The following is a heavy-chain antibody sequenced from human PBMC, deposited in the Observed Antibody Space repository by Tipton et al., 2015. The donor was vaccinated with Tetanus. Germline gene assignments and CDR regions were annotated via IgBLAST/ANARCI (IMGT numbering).Heavy chain of an antibody. CDR3: AKDLRQLVRVDAFDT. D-gene: IGHD6-6*01. Sequence: QLVQSGGGLIQPGGSLRLSCVASGFIVSSHYMSWVRQAPGKGLEWVSLISGSGGTTYFADSVQGRFNISRDNSKNTLFLHMNSLRVEDTAVYFCAKDLRQLVRVDAFDTWGQGTLVTVSS. CDR2: ISGSGGTT. V-gene: IGHV3-53*01. J-gene: IGHJ3*02. CDR1: GFIVSSHY.